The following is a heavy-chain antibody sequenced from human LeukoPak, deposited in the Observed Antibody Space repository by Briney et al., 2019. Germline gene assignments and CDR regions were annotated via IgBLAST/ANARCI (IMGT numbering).Heavy chain of an antibody. J-gene: IGHJ5*02. V-gene: IGHV4-30-2*01. CDR3: ARLQGGWFDP. CDR1: GGSISSGDYS. D-gene: IGHD5-24*01. Sequence: SETLSLTCAVSGGSISSGDYSWSWIRQPPGKVRGWIGYIYHSGSTYYNPSLKSPVTISVDRSKNQFSLKVSFVTAADTAVFYCARLQGGWFDPWGQGTLVTVSS. CDR2: IYHSGST.